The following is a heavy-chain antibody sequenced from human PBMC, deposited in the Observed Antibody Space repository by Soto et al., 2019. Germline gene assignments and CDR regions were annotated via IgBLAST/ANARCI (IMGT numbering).Heavy chain of an antibody. D-gene: IGHD6-13*01. CDR3: ACPLPQIAAAGTHYYYGMDV. CDR2: IYYSGST. CDR1: GGSISSSSYY. J-gene: IGHJ6*02. Sequence: QLQLQESGPGLVKPSETLSLTCTVSGGSISSSSYYWGWIRQPPGKGLEWIGSIYYSGSTYYNPSLKSRVTISVDTSKNQFSLKLSSVTAADTAVYYCACPLPQIAAAGTHYYYGMDVWGQGTTVTVSS. V-gene: IGHV4-39*01.